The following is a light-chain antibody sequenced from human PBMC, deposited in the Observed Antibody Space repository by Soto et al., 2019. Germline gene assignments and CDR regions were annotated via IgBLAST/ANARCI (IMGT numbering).Light chain of an antibody. CDR2: DVT. CDR1: SNDIGGYNY. CDR3: SSYSSTSTRRL. Sequence: QSVLTQPASVSGSPGQSITIPCTGTSNDIGGYNYVSWYQQFPGKAPKLIIYDVTNRPSGVPFRFSGSKPGNTASLTISGLQAEDEAGYHCSSYSSTSTRRLFGAGTKVTVL. J-gene: IGLJ1*01. V-gene: IGLV2-14*03.